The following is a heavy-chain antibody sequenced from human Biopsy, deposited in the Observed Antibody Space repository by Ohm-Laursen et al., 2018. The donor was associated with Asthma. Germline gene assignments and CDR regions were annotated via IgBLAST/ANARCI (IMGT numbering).Heavy chain of an antibody. Sequence: ASVKVSCNSLGGTFNTYVIGWVRQAPGQGLEWMGGINSVFGTTTYPQKFQDRVTITADDSTSTVYMELSSLRSEDTAVYYCARKAGSCISRTCYSLDFWGQGILVTVSS. D-gene: IGHD2-2*01. CDR3: ARKAGSCISRTCYSLDF. J-gene: IGHJ4*02. CDR2: INSVFGTT. V-gene: IGHV1-69*13. CDR1: GGTFNTYV.